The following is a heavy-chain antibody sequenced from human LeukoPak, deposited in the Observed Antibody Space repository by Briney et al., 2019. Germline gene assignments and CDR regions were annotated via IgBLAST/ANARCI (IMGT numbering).Heavy chain of an antibody. D-gene: IGHD5-12*01. Sequence: ASVKVSCKASGYTFTGYYMRWVRQAPGQGLEWMGWINPNSGGTNYAQKFQGRVTMTRDTSISTAYMELSRLRSDDTAVYYCARGVGWLRRPYYYYGMDVWGQGTTVTVSS. CDR2: INPNSGGT. CDR3: ARGVGWLRRPYYYYGMDV. V-gene: IGHV1-2*02. CDR1: GYTFTGYY. J-gene: IGHJ6*02.